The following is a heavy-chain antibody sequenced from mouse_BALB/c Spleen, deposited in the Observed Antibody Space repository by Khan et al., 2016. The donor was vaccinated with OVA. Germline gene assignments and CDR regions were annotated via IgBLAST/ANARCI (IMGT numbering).Heavy chain of an antibody. V-gene: IGHV3-1*02. Sequence: EVQLQESGPDLVKPSQSLSLTCTVTGYSITSGYSWHWLRQFPGNKLEWMAYIYFSGSINYNPFLKSRISVTRDTSKNQFFLQLNAVTTEDTATYYCARDGNYMDYWGQGTSVTVSS. CDR3: ARDGNYMDY. CDR1: GYSITSGYS. D-gene: IGHD2-1*01. CDR2: IYFSGSI. J-gene: IGHJ4*01.